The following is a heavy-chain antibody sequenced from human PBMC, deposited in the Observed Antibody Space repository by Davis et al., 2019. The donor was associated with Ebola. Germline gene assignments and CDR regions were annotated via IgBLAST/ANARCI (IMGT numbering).Heavy chain of an antibody. V-gene: IGHV4-59*12. Sequence: SETLSLTCTVSGASISAYYWSWIRQPPGKGLEWIGYVHYTGATHYNASLKSRVTISADTSNNQFSLILSSVTAADTAVYYCARRRIAARPIDYWGQGTLVTVSS. J-gene: IGHJ4*02. CDR3: ARRRIAARPIDY. D-gene: IGHD6-6*01. CDR1: GASISAYY. CDR2: VHYTGAT.